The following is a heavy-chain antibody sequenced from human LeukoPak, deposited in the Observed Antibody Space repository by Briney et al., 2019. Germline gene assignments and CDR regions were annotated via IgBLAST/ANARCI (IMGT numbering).Heavy chain of an antibody. CDR1: GFTFSNAW. CDR3: TTDNRITMVRGVIGYFAY. J-gene: IGHJ4*02. D-gene: IGHD3-10*01. Sequence: GGSLRLSCAASGFTFSNAWMSWVRQAPGKGLEWVGRIKSKTDGWTTDYAAPVKGRFTISRDDSKNTLYLQMNRLKTEDTAVYYCTTDNRITMVRGVIGYFAYWGQGTLVTVSS. CDR2: IKSKTDGWTT. V-gene: IGHV3-15*01.